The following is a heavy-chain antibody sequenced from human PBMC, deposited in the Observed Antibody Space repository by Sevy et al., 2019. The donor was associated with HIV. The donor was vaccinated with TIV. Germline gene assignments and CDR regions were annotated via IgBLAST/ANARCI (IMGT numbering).Heavy chain of an antibody. Sequence: KQSQTLSLTCTVSGGSISSGGYYWSWIRQHPGKGLEWIGYIYYSGSTYYNPSLKSRVTISVDTSKNQFSLKLSSVTAADTAVYYCARGKDPAAGTRCAFDYWGQGTLVTVSS. D-gene: IGHD6-13*01. V-gene: IGHV4-31*03. J-gene: IGHJ4*02. CDR1: GGSISSGGYY. CDR3: ARGKDPAAGTRCAFDY. CDR2: IYYSGST.